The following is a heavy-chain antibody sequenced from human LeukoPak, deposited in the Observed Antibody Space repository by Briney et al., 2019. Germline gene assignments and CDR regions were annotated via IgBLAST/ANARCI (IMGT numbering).Heavy chain of an antibody. D-gene: IGHD6-13*01. J-gene: IGHJ5*02. V-gene: IGHV1-46*01. Sequence: RASVKVSCKASGYTFTGYYMHWVRQAPGQGLEWMGIINPSGGSTKYAHKFQGRVTMTRDMSTSTVYMELSSLRSEDTAVYYCARALPRVFNWFDPWGQGTLVTVSS. CDR2: INPSGGST. CDR1: GYTFTGYY. CDR3: ARALPRVFNWFDP.